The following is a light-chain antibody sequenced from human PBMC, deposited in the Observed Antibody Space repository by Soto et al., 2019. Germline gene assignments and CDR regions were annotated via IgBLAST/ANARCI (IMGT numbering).Light chain of an antibody. V-gene: IGKV3-20*01. CDR3: QHYGTSAL. Sequence: EIVLTQSPGTLSLSPGERATLSCRASQSVSSSYLAWYQQKPGQAPRLLIYGASNRATGIPDRFSVSASGTDFTFTISRLEPEDFAVYYCQHYGTSALFGPGTKVDIK. CDR1: QSVSSSY. CDR2: GAS. J-gene: IGKJ3*01.